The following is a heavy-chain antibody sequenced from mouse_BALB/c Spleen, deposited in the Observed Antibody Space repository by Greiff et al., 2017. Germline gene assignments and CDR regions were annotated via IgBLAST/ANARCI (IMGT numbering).Heavy chain of an antibody. CDR1: GFTFSDYG. CDR3: ARTYYYGREYYFDY. CDR2: ISNLAYSI. J-gene: IGHJ2*01. V-gene: IGHV5-15*02. Sequence: DVKLVESGGGLVQPGGSRKLSCAASGFTFSDYGMAWVRQAPGKGPEWVAFISNLAYSIYYADTVTGRFTISRENAKNTLYLEMSSLRSEDTAMYYCARTYYYGREYYFDYWGQGTTLTVSS. D-gene: IGHD1-1*01.